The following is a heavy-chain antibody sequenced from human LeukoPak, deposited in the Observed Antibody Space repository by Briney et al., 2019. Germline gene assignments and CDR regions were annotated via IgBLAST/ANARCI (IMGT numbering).Heavy chain of an antibody. D-gene: IGHD3-16*01. Sequence: PGGSLRLFCSASGYTFTIYHVRGLRQAPGKGLEWVSTISDSGHSTSYADSVKGRFTISRDNSKNTLYLQMNSLRAEDTALYYCATGEFYFDFWGQGTLVTVSS. CDR2: ISDSGHST. V-gene: IGHV3-23*01. J-gene: IGHJ4*02. CDR1: GYTFTIYH. CDR3: ATGEFYFDF.